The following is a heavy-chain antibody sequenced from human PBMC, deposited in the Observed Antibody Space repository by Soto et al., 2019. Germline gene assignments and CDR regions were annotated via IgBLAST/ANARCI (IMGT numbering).Heavy chain of an antibody. CDR1: GFTFSSYA. CDR3: AKGPPEDYTHSA. CDR2: ISGSGAST. V-gene: IGHV3-23*01. J-gene: IGHJ5*02. Sequence: EVQLLESGGGLVQTGGSLRLSCAASGFTFSSYAMSWVRQAPGKGLEWVSGISGSGASTNYADSVKGRFTISRDNSKNTLEVQMISLRAEDTAVYYCAKGPPEDYTHSAWGQGTLVTVPS. D-gene: IGHD4-4*01.